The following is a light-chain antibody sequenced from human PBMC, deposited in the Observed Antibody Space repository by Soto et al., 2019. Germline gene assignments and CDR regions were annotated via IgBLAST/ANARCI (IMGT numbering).Light chain of an antibody. Sequence: EIVLTQAPATLSLFPGERATLSCRASQSVNNYLAWYQQRPGQAPRLLIYDASNRATGIPARFSGSGSGTDFTLTISSLEPEDFAVYYCQHRNNRPFSFGPGTKVDIK. V-gene: IGKV3-11*01. CDR2: DAS. CDR1: QSVNNY. CDR3: QHRNNRPFS. J-gene: IGKJ3*01.